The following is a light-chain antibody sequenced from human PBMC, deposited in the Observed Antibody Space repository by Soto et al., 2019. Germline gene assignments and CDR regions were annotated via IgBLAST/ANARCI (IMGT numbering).Light chain of an antibody. J-gene: IGKJ4*01. V-gene: IGKV3-11*01. CDR2: SAS. Sequence: EIVLTQSPATLSLSPGERATLSCRASQRVRTDLVWDHQKPGQAPRVLIYSASNRAPGIPARFSGRGSGTALTLTMRRLDPEDVAVYYCQQRTNWPPTFGGGKTVE. CDR3: QQRTNWPPT. CDR1: QRVRTD.